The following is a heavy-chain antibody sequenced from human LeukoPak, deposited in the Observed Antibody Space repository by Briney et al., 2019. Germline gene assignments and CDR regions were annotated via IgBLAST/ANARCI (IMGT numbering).Heavy chain of an antibody. Sequence: SVKVSCKASGGTFISYAISWVRQAPGQGLEWMGGIIPIFGTANYAQKFQGRVTITADESTSTAYMELRSLRSDDTAVYYCARDPYSSSWYSSPNFDYWGQGTLVTVSS. CDR1: GGTFISYA. CDR3: ARDPYSSSWYSSPNFDY. CDR2: IIPIFGTA. J-gene: IGHJ4*02. D-gene: IGHD6-13*01. V-gene: IGHV1-69*13.